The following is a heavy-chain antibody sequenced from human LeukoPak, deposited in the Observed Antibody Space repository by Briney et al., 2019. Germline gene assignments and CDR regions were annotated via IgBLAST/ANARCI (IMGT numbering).Heavy chain of an antibody. CDR1: GGSISSYF. J-gene: IGHJ5*02. D-gene: IGHD2-15*01. CDR3: ARDRSYCSGGSCYYGWFDP. CDR2: IYYSGST. V-gene: IGHV4-39*07. Sequence: SETLSLTCTVSGGSISSYFWAWIRQPPGKGLEWIGSIYYSGSTYYNPSLKSRVTISLDTSKNQFSLRLSSVTAADTAVYYCARDRSYCSGGSCYYGWFDPWGQGTLVTVSA.